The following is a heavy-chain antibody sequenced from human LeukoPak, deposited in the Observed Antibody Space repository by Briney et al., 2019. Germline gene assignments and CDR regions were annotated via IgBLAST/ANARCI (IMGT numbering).Heavy chain of an antibody. D-gene: IGHD1-26*01. CDR2: ISYDGSNK. CDR3: AKRVMGATFDY. Sequence: GRSLRLSCAASGFTFSSYGMHWVRQAPGKGLEWVAVISYDGSNKYYADSVKGRFTISRDNSKNTLYLQMNSLKAEDTAVYYCAKRVMGATFDYWGQGTLVTVSS. CDR1: GFTFSSYG. V-gene: IGHV3-30*18. J-gene: IGHJ4*02.